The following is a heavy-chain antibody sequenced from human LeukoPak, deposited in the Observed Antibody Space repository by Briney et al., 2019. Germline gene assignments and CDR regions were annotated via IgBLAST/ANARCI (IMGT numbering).Heavy chain of an antibody. CDR1: GGSFSGYY. J-gene: IGHJ4*02. CDR3: ARYDVGWYYFDY. Sequence: SETLSLTCAVYGGSFSGYYWSWIRQPPGKGLEWIGEINHSGSTNYNPSLKSRVTISVDKSKNQFSLKLSSVTAADTAVYYCARYDVGWYYFDYWGQGTLVAVSS. D-gene: IGHD6-19*01. V-gene: IGHV4-34*01. CDR2: INHSGST.